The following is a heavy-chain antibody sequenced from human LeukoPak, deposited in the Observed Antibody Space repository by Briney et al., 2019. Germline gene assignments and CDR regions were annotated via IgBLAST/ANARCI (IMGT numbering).Heavy chain of an antibody. J-gene: IGHJ3*02. CDR2: INHSGST. D-gene: IGHD3-16*01. CDR3: ARVGLRTLNAFDI. V-gene: IGHV4-34*01. CDR1: GGSFSGYY. Sequence: PSETLSLTCAVYGGSFSGYYWSWIRQPPGKGLEWIGEINHSGSTNYNPSLKSRVTISVDTSKNQFSLKLSSVTAADTAVYYCARVGLRTLNAFDIWGQGTMVTVSS.